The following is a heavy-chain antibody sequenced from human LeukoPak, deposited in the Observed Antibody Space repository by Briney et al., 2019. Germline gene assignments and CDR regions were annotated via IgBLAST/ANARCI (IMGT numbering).Heavy chain of an antibody. J-gene: IGHJ4*02. CDR1: RFSFSNYD. V-gene: IGHV3-30*02. CDR3: YGEGY. D-gene: IGHD4-17*01. Sequence: PGGSLRLSCSVSRFSFSNYDMHWVRQAPGKGLEWVTLIRSDGTDKYYADSVKGRFTISRDNSKNTLHLQMNSLRPEGTAVYYCYGEGYWGQGTLVTVSS. CDR2: IRSDGTDK.